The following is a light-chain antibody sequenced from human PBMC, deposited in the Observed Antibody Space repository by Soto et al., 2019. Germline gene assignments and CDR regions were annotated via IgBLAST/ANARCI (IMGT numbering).Light chain of an antibody. CDR3: QQHSHWPPWT. CDR2: GAS. J-gene: IGKJ1*01. CDR1: WNGWTF. V-gene: IGKV3-11*01. Sequence: LTKSPAPLSLVPGERATLSFQASWNGWTFVDWYQQKPGQAPRLLIYGASNRATGIPARFSGSGSGTDFTLTISDLEPEDFAVYYCQQHSHWPPWTFGQGTRVEIQ.